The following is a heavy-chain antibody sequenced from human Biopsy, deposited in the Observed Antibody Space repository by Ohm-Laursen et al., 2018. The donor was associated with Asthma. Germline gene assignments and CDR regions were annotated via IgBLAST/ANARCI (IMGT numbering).Heavy chain of an antibody. CDR3: ARTFHFWSPYHAEHYQL. D-gene: IGHD3-3*02. V-gene: IGHV3-9*01. CDR2: ISWNSATI. CDR1: GFKFDEYT. J-gene: IGHJ1*01. Sequence: SLRLYCTASGFKFDEYTMHWVRQAPGKGLEWVSGISWNSATIGYADSLKGRFTISRDNAKNSLYLQMNSLRAEDTAVYYCARTFHFWSPYHAEHYQLWGQGTLVTVSS.